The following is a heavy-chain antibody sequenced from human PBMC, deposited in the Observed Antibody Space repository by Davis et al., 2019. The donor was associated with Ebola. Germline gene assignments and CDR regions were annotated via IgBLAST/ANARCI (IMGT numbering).Heavy chain of an antibody. V-gene: IGHV4-39*07. CDR3: ARGYSSWFDP. D-gene: IGHD5-18*01. Sequence: SEPLSLTCTVSGASIRSSSYYWSWIRQPPGKGLEWLGEINHSGSTNYNPSLKSRVTISVDTSKNQFSLKLSSVTAADTAVYYCARGYSSWFDPWGQGTLVTVSS. CDR1: GASIRSSSYY. J-gene: IGHJ5*02. CDR2: INHSGST.